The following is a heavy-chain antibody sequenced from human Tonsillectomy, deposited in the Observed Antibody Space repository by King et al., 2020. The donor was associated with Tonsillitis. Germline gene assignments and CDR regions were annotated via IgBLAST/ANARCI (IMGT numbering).Heavy chain of an antibody. CDR3: ATLKYFDSSDRYRDY. D-gene: IGHD3-22*01. J-gene: IGHJ4*02. Sequence: QLVQSGAEVKKPGSSVKVFCKASGVTFNIYAFSWVRQAPGHGLEWMGGIIHISGTANYAKKFQGRLTITADESTATAYMDLRKLSSQDTDVYYCATLKYFDSSDRYRDYWGQGTLVTVSS. V-gene: IGHV1-69*01. CDR1: GVTFNIYA. CDR2: IIHISGTA.